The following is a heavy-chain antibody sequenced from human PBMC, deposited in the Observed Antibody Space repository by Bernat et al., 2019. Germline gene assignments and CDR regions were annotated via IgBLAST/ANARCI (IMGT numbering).Heavy chain of an antibody. CDR3: AHSPPSFSSNYGWFDP. J-gene: IGHJ5*02. V-gene: IGHV2-5*02. CDR1: VFSLSTSGVG. CDR2: IYWDGDE. D-gene: IGHD4-11*01. Sequence: QITLKESGPTLVKPTQTLTLTCTFSVFSLSTSGVGVGWIRQSPGKALEWLALIYWDGDERYSPSLKSRLTVTKDTSKNQVVLSMTNMDPADTATYYCAHSPPSFSSNYGWFDPWGQGTLVTVSS.